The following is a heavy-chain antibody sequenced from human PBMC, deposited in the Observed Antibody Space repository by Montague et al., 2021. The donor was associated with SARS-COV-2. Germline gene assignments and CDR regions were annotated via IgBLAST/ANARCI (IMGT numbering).Heavy chain of an antibody. D-gene: IGHD3-10*01. CDR3: ARVRYYGAGTYLGMDG. J-gene: IGHJ6*02. CDR1: GGSFSGYY. V-gene: IGHV4-34*01. Sequence: SETLSLTCAVYGGSFSGYYWSWIRQPPGKGLGWIGEINHSGSTNYNPSLKSRVTISVDMSKNQFSLKLSSVTAADTAVYYCARVRYYGAGTYLGMDGWGQGTTVTVSS. CDR2: INHSGST.